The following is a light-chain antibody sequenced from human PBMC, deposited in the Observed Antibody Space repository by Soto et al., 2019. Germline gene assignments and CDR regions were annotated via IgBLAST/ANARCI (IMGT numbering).Light chain of an antibody. J-gene: IGKJ2*01. V-gene: IGKV3-15*01. CDR1: QSVSSN. Sequence: EIVLTQSPATLSVSPGERATLSCRASQSVSSNLAWYQQKPGQAPRLLILDASTRAAGIPGRFSGSGSGREFTLTINSLQSEDFAVYYCQQYNNWYTFGQGTKVEIK. CDR3: QQYNNWYT. CDR2: DAS.